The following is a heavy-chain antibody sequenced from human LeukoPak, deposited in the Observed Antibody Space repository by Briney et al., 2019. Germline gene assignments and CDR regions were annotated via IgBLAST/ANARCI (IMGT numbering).Heavy chain of an antibody. D-gene: IGHD6-19*01. CDR3: AKAQYSSARDAFDI. CDR2: FSGSGGST. Sequence: GGSLRLSCAASGFTFSSYGMTWVRQAPGKGLGWVSTFSGSGGSTYLADSVKGRFTISRDNSKNTLYLQMNSLRAEDTAVYYCAKAQYSSARDAFDIWGQGTMVTVSS. CDR1: GFTFSSYG. V-gene: IGHV3-23*01. J-gene: IGHJ3*02.